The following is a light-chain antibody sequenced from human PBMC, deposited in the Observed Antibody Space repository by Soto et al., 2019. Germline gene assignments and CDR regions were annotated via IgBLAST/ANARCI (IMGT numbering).Light chain of an antibody. Sequence: EIVLTQSPATLSSFPGDRVTLSCRASQYINTRLAWYQHRPGQAPRLLIYGASSRATGIPDRFSGSGSGTDFTLTINRLEPEDFAVYYCQQYDTSPPWTFGQGTK. J-gene: IGKJ1*01. CDR2: GAS. V-gene: IGKV3-20*01. CDR1: QYINTR. CDR3: QQYDTSPPWT.